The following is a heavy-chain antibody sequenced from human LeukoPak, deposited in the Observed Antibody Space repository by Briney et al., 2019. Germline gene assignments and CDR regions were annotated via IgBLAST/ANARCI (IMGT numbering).Heavy chain of an antibody. CDR3: ARDFYGDLYYFDY. CDR2: INPNSGGT. J-gene: IGHJ4*02. CDR1: GYTFTGYY. Sequence: ASVKVSCKASGYTFTGYYMHWVRQAPGQGLEWMGWINPNSGGTNYAQKFQGRVTMTRDTSISTAYMELSRLRSDDTAVYYCARDFYGDLYYFDYWGQGTLVTVSS. D-gene: IGHD4-17*01. V-gene: IGHV1-2*02.